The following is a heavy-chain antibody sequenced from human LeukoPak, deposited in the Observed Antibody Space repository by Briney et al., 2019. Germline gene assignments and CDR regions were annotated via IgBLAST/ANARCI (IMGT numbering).Heavy chain of an antibody. D-gene: IGHD1-26*01. CDR2: IRYEGSNK. Sequence: GGSLRLSCAASGYTFSSYGMHWVRQAPGKGLQWVAFIRYEGSNKYYADSVKGRFTISRDNSKNTLYLQMNSLRAEDTAVYYCATVWWELLRGLEYFDYWGQGTLVTVSS. V-gene: IGHV3-30*02. CDR3: ATVWWELLRGLEYFDY. J-gene: IGHJ4*02. CDR1: GYTFSSYG.